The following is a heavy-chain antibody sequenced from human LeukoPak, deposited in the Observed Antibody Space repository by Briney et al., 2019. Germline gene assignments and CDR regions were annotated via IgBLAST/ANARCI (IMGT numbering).Heavy chain of an antibody. J-gene: IGHJ4*02. V-gene: IGHV4-39*01. Sequence: SETLSLTCAVSGASISGNYWWSWVRQPPGKGLEWIGSIYYSGSTYYNPSLKSRVTISVDTSKNQFSLKLSSVTAADTAVYYCASRPYWGQGTLVTVSS. CDR3: ASRPY. CDR2: IYYSGST. CDR1: GASISGNYW.